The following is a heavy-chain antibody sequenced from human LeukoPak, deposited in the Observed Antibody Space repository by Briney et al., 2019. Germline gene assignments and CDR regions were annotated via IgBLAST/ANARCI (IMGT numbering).Heavy chain of an antibody. Sequence: ASVKVSFTCSGYSFTSYDINWVRHAPGQGLELMGWMNTNSGNTGYAQEFQGRVTMTRNTSISTAYMELSSMRSADTAVYYCARGLLSYDFWSAYYSGARKYYYGMDVWGQGTTVTVSS. V-gene: IGHV1-8*01. CDR2: MNTNSGNT. D-gene: IGHD3-3*01. J-gene: IGHJ6*02. CDR3: ARGLLSYDFWSAYYSGARKYYYGMDV. CDR1: GYSFTSYD.